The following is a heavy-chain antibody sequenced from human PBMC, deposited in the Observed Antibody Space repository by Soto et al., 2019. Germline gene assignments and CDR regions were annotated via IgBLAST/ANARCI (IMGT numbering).Heavy chain of an antibody. CDR1: GGSISSGGYY. CDR2: IYYSGST. Sequence: QVQLQESGPGLVKPSQTLSLTCTVSGGSISSGGYYWSWIRQHPGKGLGWIGYIYYSGSTYYNPSLKSRVTISVDTSKNQFSLKLSSVTAADTAVYYCARESSPLGYCSSTSCFGFDPWGQGTLVTVSS. J-gene: IGHJ5*02. CDR3: ARESSPLGYCSSTSCFGFDP. D-gene: IGHD2-2*01. V-gene: IGHV4-31*03.